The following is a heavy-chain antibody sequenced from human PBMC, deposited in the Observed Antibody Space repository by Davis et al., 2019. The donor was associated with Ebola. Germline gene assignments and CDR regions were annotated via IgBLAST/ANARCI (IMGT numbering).Heavy chain of an antibody. V-gene: IGHV4-39*01. CDR1: GGSISSSSYY. CDR3: ARHQRQLVYFYYMDV. D-gene: IGHD6-13*01. CDR2: IYYSGST. Sequence: SETLSLTCTVSGGSISSSSYYWDWIRQPPGKGLEWIGSIYYSGSTYYNPSLKSRVTMSVDTAKSQFSLRLRSVTAADTAVYYCARHQRQLVYFYYMDVWGKGTTVTVSS. J-gene: IGHJ6*03.